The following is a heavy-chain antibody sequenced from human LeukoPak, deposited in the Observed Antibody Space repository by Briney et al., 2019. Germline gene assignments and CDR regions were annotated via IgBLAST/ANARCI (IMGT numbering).Heavy chain of an antibody. CDR2: IIPIFGTA. D-gene: IGHD4-17*01. J-gene: IGHJ4*02. CDR1: GYTFTSYG. CDR3: ARDYGDYSDY. V-gene: IGHV1-69*05. Sequence: SVKVSCKASGYTFTSYGISWVRQAPGQGLEWMGRIIPIFGTANYAQKFQGRVTITTDESTSTAYMELSSLRSEDTAVYYCARDYGDYSDYWGQGTLVTVSS.